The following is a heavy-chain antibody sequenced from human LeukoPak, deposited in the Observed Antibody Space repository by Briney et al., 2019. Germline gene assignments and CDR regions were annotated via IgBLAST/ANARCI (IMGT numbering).Heavy chain of an antibody. D-gene: IGHD1-26*01. J-gene: IGHJ4*02. CDR2: IYYSGSP. Sequence: SETLSLTCTVSGGSISSSSFYWGWIRQPPGKGLEWIGSIYYSGSPYYNPSLKSRVTISVDTSKNQFSLKLRSVTAADTAVYYCARYVRNRGTFYLDYWGQGTLVTVSS. V-gene: IGHV4-39*01. CDR1: GGSISSSSFY. CDR3: ARYVRNRGTFYLDY.